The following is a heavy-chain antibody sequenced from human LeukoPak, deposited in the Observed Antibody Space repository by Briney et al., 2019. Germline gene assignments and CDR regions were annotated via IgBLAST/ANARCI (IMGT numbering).Heavy chain of an antibody. CDR1: GGSFSGYY. J-gene: IGHJ3*02. CDR2: INHSGST. V-gene: IGHV4-34*01. CDR3: ARLSVDTADDAFDI. D-gene: IGHD5-18*01. Sequence: PSETLSLTCAVYGGSFSGYYWSWIRQPPGKGLEWIGEINHSGSTNYNPSLKSRVTISVDTSKNQFSLKLSPVTAADTAVYYCARLSVDTADDAFDIWGQGTMVTVSS.